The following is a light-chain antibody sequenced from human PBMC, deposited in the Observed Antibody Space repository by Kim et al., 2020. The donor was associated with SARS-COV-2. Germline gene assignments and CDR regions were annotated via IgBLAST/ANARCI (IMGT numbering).Light chain of an antibody. V-gene: IGLV3-19*01. CDR3: SSRDSSDNHVV. Sequence: SSELTQDPAVSVALGQTVRITCQGDNLRGYYASWLQQKPGQAPVLVISGKNNRPSGIPDRFSSSYSGNTASLSITGAQAEDEADYYCSSRDSSDNHVVFGGGTQLTVL. J-gene: IGLJ2*01. CDR2: GKN. CDR1: NLRGYY.